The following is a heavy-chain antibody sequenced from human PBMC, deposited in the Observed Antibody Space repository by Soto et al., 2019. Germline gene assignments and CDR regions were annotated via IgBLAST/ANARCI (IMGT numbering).Heavy chain of an antibody. CDR3: ARDRGYGGNYVFDF. Sequence: HPERALKVSCTAPGFTCSTNYMHWVRQAPGNGLECVPTIWYHGNTYYYKNSIKGRFAVSRDNSKNTVFLQMNTLRAEDTATYYCARDRGYGGNYVFDFWGLGTLVTVSS. CDR1: GFTCSTNY. CDR2: IWYHGNTY. J-gene: IGHJ4*02. D-gene: IGHD4-4*01. V-gene: IGHV3-33*01.